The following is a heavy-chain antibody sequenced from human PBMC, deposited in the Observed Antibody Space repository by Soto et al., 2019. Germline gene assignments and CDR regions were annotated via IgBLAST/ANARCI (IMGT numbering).Heavy chain of an antibody. Sequence: ASVKVSCKASGYTFTGYYMHWVRQAPGQGLEWMGWINPNSGGTNYAQKFQGWVTMTRDTSISTAYMELSRLRSDDTAVYYCARADCGGDCYLGFDYWGQGTLVTVSS. CDR2: INPNSGGT. CDR1: GYTFTGYY. V-gene: IGHV1-2*04. CDR3: ARADCGGDCYLGFDY. D-gene: IGHD2-21*02. J-gene: IGHJ4*02.